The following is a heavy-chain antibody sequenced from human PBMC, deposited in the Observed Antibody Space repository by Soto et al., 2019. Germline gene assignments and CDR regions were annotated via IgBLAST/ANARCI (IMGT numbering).Heavy chain of an antibody. J-gene: IGHJ3*02. CDR1: GGTFSSYS. CDR2: IIPIFGTA. V-gene: IGHV1-69*06. CDR3: ARAPFSRAARPGDAFDI. D-gene: IGHD6-6*01. Sequence: QVQLVQSGAEVKKPGSSVKVSCKASGGTFSSYSISWVRQAPGQGLEWMGGIIPIFGTANYAQKFQGRVTIAADKSTSTAYMELSSLGSEDTAVYYCARAPFSRAARPGDAFDIWGQGTMVTVSS.